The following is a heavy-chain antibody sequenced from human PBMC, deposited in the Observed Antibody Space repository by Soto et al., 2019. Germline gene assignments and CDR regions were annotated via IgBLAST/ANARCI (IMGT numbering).Heavy chain of an antibody. CDR1: GGSISSSNW. V-gene: IGHV4-4*02. Sequence: QVQLQESGPGLVKPSGTLSLTCAVSGGSISSSNWWSWVRQPPGKGLEWIGEIYHSGSTNYNPSLKSRVTISVDTSKNQFSLKLSSVTAADTAVYYCARSNFGVVESRFVYYYYGMDVWGQGTTVTVSS. D-gene: IGHD3-3*02. CDR2: IYHSGST. J-gene: IGHJ6*02. CDR3: ARSNFGVVESRFVYYYYGMDV.